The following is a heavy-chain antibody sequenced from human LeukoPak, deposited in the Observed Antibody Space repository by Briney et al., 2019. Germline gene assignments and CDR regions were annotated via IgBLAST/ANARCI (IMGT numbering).Heavy chain of an antibody. D-gene: IGHD3-22*01. V-gene: IGHV3-9*01. CDR1: GFTFDDYA. CDR3: AKDMNSGYYYGQFGH. CDR2: ISWNSGSL. Sequence: GGSLRLSCAASGFTFDDYAMHWVRRAPGKGLEWVSGISWNSGSLDYAHSVKGRFTISRDNAKNSLYLQMNSLRAEDTALYYCAKDMNSGYYYGQFGHWGQGTLVTVSS. J-gene: IGHJ4*02.